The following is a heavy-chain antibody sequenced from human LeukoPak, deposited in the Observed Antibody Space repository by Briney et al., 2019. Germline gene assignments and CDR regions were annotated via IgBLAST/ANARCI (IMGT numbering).Heavy chain of an antibody. CDR1: GFTFSSYG. V-gene: IGHV3-43*02. J-gene: IGHJ4*02. CDR3: AKDMYYYDSSAFDY. CDR2: ISGDGGST. Sequence: PGGSLRLSCAASGFTFSSYGMHWVRQAPGKGLEWVSLISGDGGSTYYADSVKGRFTISRDNSKNSLYLQMNSLRTEDTALYYCAKDMYYYDSSAFDYWGQGTLVTVSS. D-gene: IGHD3-22*01.